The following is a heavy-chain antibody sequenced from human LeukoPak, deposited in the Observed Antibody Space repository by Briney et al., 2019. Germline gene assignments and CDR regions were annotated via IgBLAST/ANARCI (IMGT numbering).Heavy chain of an antibody. CDR2: TGGDGSRT. Sequence: GGSLRLSCAASGFTFSSYAMSWVRQAPGKGLEWVSATGGDGSRTFYADFVKGRFTISRDNSKNPLYLRVDSLRAEDTAVYYCAKYRPGTYYRGPGMDVWGQGTTVTVSS. CDR1: GFTFSSYA. V-gene: IGHV3-23*01. J-gene: IGHJ6*02. CDR3: AKYRPGTYYRGPGMDV. D-gene: IGHD3-10*01.